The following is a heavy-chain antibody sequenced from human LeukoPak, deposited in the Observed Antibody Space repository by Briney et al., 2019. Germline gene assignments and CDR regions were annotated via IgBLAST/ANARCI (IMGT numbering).Heavy chain of an antibody. CDR3: ARAPVVVAATRGDKYYFDY. Sequence: PGGSLRLSCAASGFTFSSYWMSWVRQAPGKGLEWVANIKQDGSEKYYVDSVKGRFTISRDNAKNSLYLQMNSLRAEDTALYYCARAPVVVAATRGDKYYFDYWGQGTLVTVSS. D-gene: IGHD2-15*01. J-gene: IGHJ4*02. CDR2: IKQDGSEK. CDR1: GFTFSSYW. V-gene: IGHV3-7*03.